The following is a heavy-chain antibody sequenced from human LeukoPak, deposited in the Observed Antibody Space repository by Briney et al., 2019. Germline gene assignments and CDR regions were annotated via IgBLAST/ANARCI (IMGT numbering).Heavy chain of an antibody. Sequence: PGGSLRLSCSASGFTFSSYAMHWVRQAPGEGLENVSDISSNGGSTYYADSVKGRFTISRDNSKNTLYLQMSSLRAEDAALYYCAKSSGSGSYYKGPYDYWGQGTLVTVSS. CDR1: GFTFSSYA. J-gene: IGHJ4*02. V-gene: IGHV3-64D*06. CDR2: ISSNGGST. CDR3: AKSSGSGSYYKGPYDY. D-gene: IGHD3-10*01.